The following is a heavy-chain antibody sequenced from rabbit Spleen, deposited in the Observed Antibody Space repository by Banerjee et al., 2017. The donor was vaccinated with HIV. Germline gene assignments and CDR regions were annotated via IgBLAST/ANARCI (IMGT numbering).Heavy chain of an antibody. V-gene: IGHV1S7*01. CDR2: IYTAGGST. CDR3: ARNANGGWDL. CDR1: GFDFTSDY. Sequence: QLKETGGGLVQPGGSLTLSCKASGFDFTSDYMTWVRQAPGKGLEWIGLIYTAGGSTDYASWVNGRFTISSDNAQNTVSLQMNSLTAADTATYFCARNANGGWDLWGQGTLVTVS. D-gene: IGHD4-1*01. J-gene: IGHJ4*01.